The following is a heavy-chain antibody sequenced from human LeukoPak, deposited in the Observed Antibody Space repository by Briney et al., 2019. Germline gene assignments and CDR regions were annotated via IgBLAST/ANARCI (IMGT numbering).Heavy chain of an antibody. Sequence: GGSLILSCAVSGINFRGYWMAWVRQAPGKGLEWVANMKQDGSEKYYVDSVKGRFTISRDNAKNSLYLEMNSLRVEDTAVYYCARDLGHTGYDLYDYWGQGTLVTVSS. V-gene: IGHV3-7*01. CDR3: ARDLGHTGYDLYDY. D-gene: IGHD5-12*01. J-gene: IGHJ4*02. CDR1: GINFRGYW. CDR2: MKQDGSEK.